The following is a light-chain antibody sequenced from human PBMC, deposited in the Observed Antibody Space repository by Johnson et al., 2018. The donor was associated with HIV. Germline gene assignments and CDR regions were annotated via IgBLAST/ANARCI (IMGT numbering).Light chain of an antibody. CDR1: TYNIGNNY. V-gene: IGLV1-51*02. CDR2: ETN. CDR3: GTWDSSLSAYV. J-gene: IGLJ1*01. Sequence: QSVLTQPPSVSAAPGQKVTISCSGSTYNIGNNYVSWYQQLPGTAPKLLIYETNKRPSGIPDRFSGSKSGTSATLGITGLQPGDEADDYCGTWDSSLSAYVFGTGTKVTVL.